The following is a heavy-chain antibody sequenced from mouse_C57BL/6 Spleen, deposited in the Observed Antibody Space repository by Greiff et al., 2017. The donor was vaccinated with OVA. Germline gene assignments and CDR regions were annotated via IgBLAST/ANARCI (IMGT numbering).Heavy chain of an antibody. Sequence: VQLQQSGPELVKPGASVKISCKASGYSFTSYYIHWVKQRPGQGLEWIGWIYPGSGNTKYNEKFKGKATLTADTSSSTAYMQLSSLTSEDSAVYYCARDSNEEFFDYWGQGTTLTVSS. V-gene: IGHV1-66*01. D-gene: IGHD2-5*01. CDR3: ARDSNEEFFDY. J-gene: IGHJ2*01. CDR2: IYPGSGNT. CDR1: GYSFTSYY.